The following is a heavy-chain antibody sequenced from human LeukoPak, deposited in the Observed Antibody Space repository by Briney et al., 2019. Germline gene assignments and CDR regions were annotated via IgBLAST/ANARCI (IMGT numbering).Heavy chain of an antibody. J-gene: IGHJ4*02. Sequence: GGSLRLSCAASGFTFSRYWMSWVRQAPGKGLEWVADINQAGSEKFYVDSVKGRFTISGDNAKISLYLQMNSLRAEDTAVYYCARVTPGGVGSFDYWGQGTLVTVSS. D-gene: IGHD3-10*01. CDR1: GFTFSRYW. V-gene: IGHV3-7*01. CDR2: INQAGSEK. CDR3: ARVTPGGVGSFDY.